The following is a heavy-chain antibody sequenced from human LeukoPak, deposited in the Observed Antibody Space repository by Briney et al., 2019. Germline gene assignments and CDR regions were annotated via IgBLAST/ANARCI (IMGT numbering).Heavy chain of an antibody. CDR3: ARFVGDDAFDI. J-gene: IGHJ3*02. V-gene: IGHV4-59*01. Sequence: PPETLSLTCTVSGGSISSYYWSWIRQPPGKGLEWIGYIYYSGSTNYNPSLKSRVTISVDTSKNQFSLKLSSVTAADTAVYYCARFVGDDAFDIWGQGTMVTVSS. CDR1: GGSISSYY. D-gene: IGHD2-15*01. CDR2: IYYSGST.